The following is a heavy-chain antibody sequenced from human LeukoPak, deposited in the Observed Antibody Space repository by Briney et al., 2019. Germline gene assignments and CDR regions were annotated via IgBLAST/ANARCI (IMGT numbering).Heavy chain of an antibody. CDR2: IYPGDSDT. J-gene: IGHJ4*02. CDR1: GYSLTNYW. D-gene: IGHD3/OR15-3a*01. Sequence: GESLKISCKGSGYSLTNYWISWVRQMPGKGLEWMGIIYPGDSDTRYSPSFQGQVTISADKSINTAYLQWSSLKTSDSGIYYCVRSSRTGDGTVRYYWGQGTVVTVSS. V-gene: IGHV5-51*01. CDR3: VRSSRTGDGTVRYY.